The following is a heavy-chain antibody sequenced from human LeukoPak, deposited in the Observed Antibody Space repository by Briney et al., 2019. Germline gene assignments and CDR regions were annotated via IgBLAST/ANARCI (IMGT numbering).Heavy chain of an antibody. CDR2: IYPGDSDA. CDR1: GYSFTSYW. Sequence: GESLKISCKGSGYSFTSYWIGWVRQMPGKGLEWMGIIYPGDSDARYSPSFQGQVTISADKSISTAYLQWSSLKASDTAMYYCARXGIXAAGIGLNYFDYWGQGTLVTVSS. CDR3: ARXGIXAAGIGLNYFDY. D-gene: IGHD6-13*01. V-gene: IGHV5-51*01. J-gene: IGHJ4*02.